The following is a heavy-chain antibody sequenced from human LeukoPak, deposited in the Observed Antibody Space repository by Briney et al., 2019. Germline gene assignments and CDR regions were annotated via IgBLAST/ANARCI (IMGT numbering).Heavy chain of an antibody. J-gene: IGHJ4*02. CDR1: GGTFSSYA. D-gene: IGHD2-15*01. CDR3: ARGGYCSGGSCYPIDY. V-gene: IGHV1-69*06. CDR2: IIPIFGTA. Sequence: SVKVSCKASGGTFSSYAISWVRQAPGQGLEWMGGIIPIFGTANYAQKFQGRVTITADRSTSTAYMELSSLRSEDTAVYYCARGGYCSGGSCYPIDYWGQGTLVTVSS.